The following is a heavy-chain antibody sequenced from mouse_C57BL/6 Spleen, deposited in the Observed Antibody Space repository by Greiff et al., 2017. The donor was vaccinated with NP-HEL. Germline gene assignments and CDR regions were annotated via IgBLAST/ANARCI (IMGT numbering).Heavy chain of an antibody. CDR1: GYTFTSYW. CDR2: IDPSDSYT. V-gene: IGHV1-50*01. CDR3: AKEYAMDY. J-gene: IGHJ4*01. Sequence: QVHVKQPGAELVKPGASVKLSCKASGYTFTSYWMQWVKQRPGQGLEWIGEIDPSDSYTNYNQKFKGKATLTVDTSSSTAYMQLSSLTSEDSAVYYCAKEYAMDYWGQGTSVTASS.